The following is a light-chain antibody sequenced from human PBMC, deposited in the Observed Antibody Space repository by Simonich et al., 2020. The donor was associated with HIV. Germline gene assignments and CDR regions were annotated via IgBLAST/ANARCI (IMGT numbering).Light chain of an antibody. CDR3: QQYGSSLTWT. CDR1: QRVSSSY. J-gene: IGKJ1*01. Sequence: EIVLTQSPGTLSLSPGERATLSCRASQRVSSSYLAWYQQKPRLAPRLLIYDASSRATGIPDRFSGSGSGTDFTLTISRLEPEDFAVYYCQQYGSSLTWTFGQGTKVEIK. CDR2: DAS. V-gene: IGKV3D-20*01.